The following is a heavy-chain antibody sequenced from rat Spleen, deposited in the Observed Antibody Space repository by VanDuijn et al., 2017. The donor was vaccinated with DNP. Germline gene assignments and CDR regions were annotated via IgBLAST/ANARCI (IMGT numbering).Heavy chain of an antibody. CDR3: ATLYYYSGEGYYFDY. CDR2: ITYDGTRT. J-gene: IGHJ2*01. CDR1: GFTFSNYD. V-gene: IGHV5S10*01. Sequence: EVQLVESGGGLVQPGRSLKLSCAASGFTFSNYDMAWVRQAPTKGLEWVATITYDGTRTYYRDSVKGRFTISRDNAKSTLYLQMDSLRSEDTATYYCATLYYYSGEGYYFDYWGQGVMVTVSS. D-gene: IGHD1-1*01.